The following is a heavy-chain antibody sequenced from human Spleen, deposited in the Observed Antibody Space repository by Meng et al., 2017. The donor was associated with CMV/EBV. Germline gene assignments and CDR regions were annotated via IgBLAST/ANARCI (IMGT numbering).Heavy chain of an antibody. Sequence: GGSLRLSCAASGFTFSDYYMSWIRQAPGKGLEWVSYISSSGSTIYYADSVKGRFTISRDNSKNTLYLQMNSLRAEDTAVYYCAREVHIYYYYYGMDVWGQGTTVTVSS. CDR1: GFTFSDYY. V-gene: IGHV3-11*04. CDR2: ISSSGSTI. J-gene: IGHJ6*02. D-gene: IGHD1-1*01. CDR3: AREVHIYYYYYGMDV.